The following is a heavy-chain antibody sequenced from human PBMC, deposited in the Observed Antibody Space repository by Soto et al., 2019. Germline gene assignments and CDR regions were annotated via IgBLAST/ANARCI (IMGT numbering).Heavy chain of an antibody. CDR2: QRNKHNSDTT. CDR3: ASPATRITGFDS. CDR1: GFSFSDHH. Sequence: EVQLVESGGGVGQPGGSLRLSCVGSGFSFSDHHMDWVRQAPGKGLEWVARQRNKHNSDTTEYAASVKGRFTISRDDSKNSLYLQMNSLKTEDTAVYFCASPATRITGFDSWGQGTLVTVSS. J-gene: IGHJ4*02. D-gene: IGHD5-12*01. V-gene: IGHV3-72*01.